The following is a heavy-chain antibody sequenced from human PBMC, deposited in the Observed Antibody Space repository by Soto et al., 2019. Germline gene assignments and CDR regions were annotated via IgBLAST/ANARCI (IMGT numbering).Heavy chain of an antibody. CDR1: GFIFSQYS. CDR3: ARYRLARGIPVAGRIDY. J-gene: IGHJ4*02. D-gene: IGHD6-19*01. CDR2: ISSTGALM. V-gene: IGHV3-21*02. Sequence: EVQLVESGGGLVKPGGSLRLSCAASGFIFSQYSMNWVRQAPGKGLAWVSSISSTGALMYYADSVKGRFTISRDDADKSLSLQITCVRVEDTAVYSCARYRLARGIPVAGRIDYWGQGALVSVSS.